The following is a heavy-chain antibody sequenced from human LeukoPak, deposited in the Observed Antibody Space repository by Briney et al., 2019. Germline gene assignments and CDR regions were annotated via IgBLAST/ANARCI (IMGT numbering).Heavy chain of an antibody. CDR2: IWYDGSSK. CDR3: ARRGGGSCIDY. D-gene: IGHD2-15*01. V-gene: IGHV3-33*01. Sequence: GGSLRLSCAASGFTFSGYGMHWVRQAPGKGLEWAAVIWYDGSSKYYADSVKGRFTISRDNSKNTLYLQMNSLRAEDTAVYYCARRGGGSCIDYWGQGTLVTVSS. J-gene: IGHJ4*02. CDR1: GFTFSGYG.